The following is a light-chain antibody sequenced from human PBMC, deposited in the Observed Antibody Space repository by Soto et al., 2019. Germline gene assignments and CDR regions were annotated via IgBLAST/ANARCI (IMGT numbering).Light chain of an antibody. CDR2: EVN. CDR1: SSDVGAYNY. J-gene: IGLJ1*01. CDR3: SSFTITTTLYV. Sequence: QSALTQPPSASGSPGQSVTISCTGTSSDVGAYNYVSWYQQHPGKAPKLMIFEVNNRPSGISDRFSGSKSGNTASLTISGLQAEDEADYYCSSFTITTTLYVFGTGTKLTVL. V-gene: IGLV2-14*01.